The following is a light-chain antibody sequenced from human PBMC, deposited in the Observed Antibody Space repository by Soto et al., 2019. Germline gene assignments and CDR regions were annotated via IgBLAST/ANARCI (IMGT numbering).Light chain of an antibody. J-gene: IGLJ1*01. CDR1: SSDVGGYNY. Sequence: ALTQPASVSGSPGQWITISCTGTSSDVGGYNYVSWYQQRPGKAPQLIIYGVNNRPSGVSNRFSGSKSDNTASLTISGLQAEDEADYYCNSYTTSSTYVFGTGTKVTV. CDR2: GVN. CDR3: NSYTTSSTYV. V-gene: IGLV2-14*01.